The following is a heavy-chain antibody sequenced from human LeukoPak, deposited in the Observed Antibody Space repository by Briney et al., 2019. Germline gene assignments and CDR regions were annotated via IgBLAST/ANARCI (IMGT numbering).Heavy chain of an antibody. Sequence: SGTLSPTCGVSGGSITTTNWGSWVRQFPGQGLQWIAEVSLEGVRNYNPSLTSRVTMSLDRAKNLLSLNLNSVTAAPTAVYCCSRENGAFSPFGYWGPGILVTV. CDR1: GGSITTTNW. D-gene: IGHD2-8*01. CDR3: SRENGAFSPFGY. J-gene: IGHJ4*02. CDR2: VSLEGVR. V-gene: IGHV4-4*01.